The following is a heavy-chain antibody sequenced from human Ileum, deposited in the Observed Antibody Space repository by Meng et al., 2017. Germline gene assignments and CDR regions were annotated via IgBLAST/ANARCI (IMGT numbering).Heavy chain of an antibody. CDR2: IWYDGSKK. D-gene: IGHD5-12*01. J-gene: IGHJ4*02. CDR3: ATDIGVTNYLLDF. CDR1: GYIFSSRG. Sequence: QVHRWGAGVGGAPPGRSLRVFCLGVGYIFSSRGMHWVRQAPGKGLEWVAAIWYDGSKKLYGDSVKGRFTISRDDSKNTLYLEMNGLRVEDTAVYFCATDIGVTNYLLDFWGQGTLVTVSS. V-gene: IGHV3-33*01.